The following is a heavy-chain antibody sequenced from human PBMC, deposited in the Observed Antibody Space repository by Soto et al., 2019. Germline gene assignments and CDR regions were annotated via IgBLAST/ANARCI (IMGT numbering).Heavy chain of an antibody. Sequence: QDQLVQSGAEVKKPGSSVKVSCKASGGTFSSHTFSWVRQAPGQGLEWMGRIIPALGTATYAQKFQGRVTISADEFGTTVYMGLDSPRSEDPGGYFRARTGFGDYWYFDLWGRGTLVTVSS. CDR2: IIPALGTA. D-gene: IGHD4-17*01. V-gene: IGHV1-69*08. J-gene: IGHJ2*01. CDR3: ARTGFGDYWYFDL. CDR1: GGTFSSHT.